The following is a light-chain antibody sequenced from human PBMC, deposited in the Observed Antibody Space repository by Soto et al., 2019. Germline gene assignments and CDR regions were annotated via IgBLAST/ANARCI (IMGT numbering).Light chain of an antibody. CDR3: QYQGT. CDR2: DTS. J-gene: IGKJ4*01. Sequence: IVLTQSPDTLSLSPGERATLSCRASQSVGRRYLAWYQQKPGQAPMLLIYDTSERASDIHDRFSGSGSGTDFSRTISRLVPEDFAVYYCQYQGTFGGGTKVEIK. V-gene: IGKV3-20*01. CDR1: QSVGRRY.